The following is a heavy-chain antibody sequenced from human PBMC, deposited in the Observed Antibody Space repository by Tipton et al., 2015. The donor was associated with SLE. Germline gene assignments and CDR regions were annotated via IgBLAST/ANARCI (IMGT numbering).Heavy chain of an antibody. CDR1: GGSISTTTNY. CDR3: ARDRGGNSSVYVDN. V-gene: IGHV4-39*07. J-gene: IGHJ4*02. D-gene: IGHD4-23*01. Sequence: SLTCTVSGGSISTTTNYWGWIRQPPGKGLEWIGSIYYSGSAYSTYYNPSLDSRVTISVDKPTNQFSPKVSAVTAADTAVYYCARDRGGNSSVYVDNWGQGTLVTVSS. CDR2: IYYSGSAYST.